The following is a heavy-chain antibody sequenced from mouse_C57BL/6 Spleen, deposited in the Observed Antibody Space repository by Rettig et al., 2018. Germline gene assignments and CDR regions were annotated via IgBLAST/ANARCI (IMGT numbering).Heavy chain of an antibody. J-gene: IGHJ3*01. Sequence: QVQLQQPGAELVKPGASVKLSCKASGYTFTSYWMQWVKQRPGQGLEWIGEIDPSDSYTNYNQKFKGKATLTVDTSSSTAYMQLSSLTSEDSAVYYCARDYGSSYDSYWGQGTLV. D-gene: IGHD1-1*01. V-gene: IGHV1-50*01. CDR2: IDPSDSYT. CDR3: ARDYGSSYDSY. CDR1: GYTFTSYW.